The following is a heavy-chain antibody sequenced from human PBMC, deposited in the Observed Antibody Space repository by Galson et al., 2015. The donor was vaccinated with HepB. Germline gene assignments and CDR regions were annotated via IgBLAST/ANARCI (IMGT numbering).Heavy chain of an antibody. CDR2: ISSSSSYI. V-gene: IGHV3-21*01. Sequence: CLRLSCAASGFTFSSYSMNWVRQAPGKGLEWVSSISSSSSYIYYADSVKGRFTISRDNAKNSLYLQMNSLRAEDTAVYYCARDLAAGTGPLDYWGQGTLVTVSS. CDR1: GFTFSSYS. D-gene: IGHD6-13*01. J-gene: IGHJ4*02. CDR3: ARDLAAGTGPLDY.